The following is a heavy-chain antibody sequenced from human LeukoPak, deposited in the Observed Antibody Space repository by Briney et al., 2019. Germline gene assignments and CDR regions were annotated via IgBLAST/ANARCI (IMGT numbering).Heavy chain of an antibody. D-gene: IGHD1-26*01. CDR1: GYTFTDYY. V-gene: IGHV1-2*02. Sequence: ASVTVSCKASGYTFTDYYLNWVRQAPGQGLEWMGWINPNSGGTTYAQKFQGSVTMTRDTSISTAYMELSSLRSDDTAMYYCTRALGSDYWGQGTLVTVSS. CDR3: TRALGSDY. CDR2: INPNSGGT. J-gene: IGHJ4*02.